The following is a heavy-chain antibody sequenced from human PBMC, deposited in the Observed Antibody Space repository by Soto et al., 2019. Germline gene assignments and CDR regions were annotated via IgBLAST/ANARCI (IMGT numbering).Heavy chain of an antibody. J-gene: IGHJ5*02. CDR2: ISAYNGNT. D-gene: IGHD5-12*01. CDR3: ARDSAWLRDRNWFDP. Sequence: ASVKVSCKASGYTFTSYGISWVRQAPGQGLEWMGWISAYNGNTNYARKLQGRVTMTTDTSTSTAYMELRSLRSDDTAVYYCARDSAWLRDRNWFDPWGQGTLVTVSS. V-gene: IGHV1-18*01. CDR1: GYTFTSYG.